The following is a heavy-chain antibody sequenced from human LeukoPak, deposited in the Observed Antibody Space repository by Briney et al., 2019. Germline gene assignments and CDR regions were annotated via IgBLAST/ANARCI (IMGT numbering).Heavy chain of an antibody. V-gene: IGHV1-18*01. CDR3: ARVRATGDPSSWYFDL. CDR2: ISAYNGNT. J-gene: IGHJ2*01. D-gene: IGHD7-27*01. Sequence: ASVKVSCKASGYTFTSYGISWVRQAPGQGLEWMGWISAYNGNTNYAQKLQGRVTMTTDTSTSTAYMELRSLRSDDTAVYYCARVRATGDPSSWYFDLWGRGTLVTVSS. CDR1: GYTFTSYG.